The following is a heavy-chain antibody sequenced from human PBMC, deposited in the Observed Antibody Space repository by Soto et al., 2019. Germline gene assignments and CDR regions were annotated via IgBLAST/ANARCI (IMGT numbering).Heavy chain of an antibody. CDR3: AKIAPNCSGGSCYSDNWFDP. CDR2: ISGSGGST. D-gene: IGHD2-15*01. Sequence: PGGSLRPSCAASGFTFSSYAMSWVPQAPGKGLEWVSAISGSGGSTYYADSVKGRFTISRDNSKNTLYLQMNSLRAEDTAVYYCAKIAPNCSGGSCYSDNWFDPWGQGTLVTVSS. J-gene: IGHJ5*02. CDR1: GFTFSSYA. V-gene: IGHV3-23*01.